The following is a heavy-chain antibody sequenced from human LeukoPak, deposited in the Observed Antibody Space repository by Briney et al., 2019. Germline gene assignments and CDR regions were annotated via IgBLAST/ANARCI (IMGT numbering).Heavy chain of an antibody. CDR1: GFTLGAFW. V-gene: IGHV3-74*01. Sequence: GGSLRLSCAASGFTLGAFWIHWVRQTPGKGLVWVSAINSDGSTTNYADSVLGRFTISRDNARNTVYLQMDSLRAEDTSVYYCARPPFITVADPFALWGQGTLVTVSS. D-gene: IGHD6-19*01. CDR2: INSDGSTT. J-gene: IGHJ4*02. CDR3: ARPPFITVADPFAL.